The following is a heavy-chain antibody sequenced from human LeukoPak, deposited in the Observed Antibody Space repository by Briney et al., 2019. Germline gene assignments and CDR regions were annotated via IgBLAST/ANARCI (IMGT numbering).Heavy chain of an antibody. Sequence: ASVKVSCKVSGYTLTELSMHWVRQAPGKGLEWMGGFDPEDGETIYAQKFQGRVTMTEDTSTDTAYMELSSLRSEDTAVYYCATVVSSSWYHWGYNWFDPWGQGTLVTVSS. CDR1: GYTLTELS. J-gene: IGHJ5*02. CDR3: ATVVSSSWYHWGYNWFDP. D-gene: IGHD6-13*01. CDR2: FDPEDGET. V-gene: IGHV1-24*01.